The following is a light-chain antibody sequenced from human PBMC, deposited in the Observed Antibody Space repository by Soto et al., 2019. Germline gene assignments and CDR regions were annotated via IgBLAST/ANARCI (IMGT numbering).Light chain of an antibody. Sequence: QSALTQPASVSGSPGQSIAISCTGTSSDVGSYNLVSWYQQHPGKAPKLMIYDVSKRPSGVSNRFSGSKSGNTASLTISGLQAEDEADYYCCSYAGSSTFGPDVFGTGTKVTVL. J-gene: IGLJ1*01. CDR1: SSDVGSYNL. CDR3: CSYAGSSTFGPDV. CDR2: DVS. V-gene: IGLV2-23*02.